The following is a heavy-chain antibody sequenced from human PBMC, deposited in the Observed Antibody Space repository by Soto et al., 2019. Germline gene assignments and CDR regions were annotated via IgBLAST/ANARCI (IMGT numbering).Heavy chain of an antibody. CDR2: ISGGGGST. CDR1: GFTFSSYA. D-gene: IGHD3-10*01. V-gene: IGHV3-23*01. Sequence: RVGSLTLSCAAAGFTFSSYAMSWVSQAPGKGLGWVSVISGGGGSTYYAESVKGRFTISRDNSKNTLYLQMNSVGAEATAVSYHAKGQYGSWSFDDCGQRTLVTVSS. CDR3: AKGQYGSWSFDD. J-gene: IGHJ4*02.